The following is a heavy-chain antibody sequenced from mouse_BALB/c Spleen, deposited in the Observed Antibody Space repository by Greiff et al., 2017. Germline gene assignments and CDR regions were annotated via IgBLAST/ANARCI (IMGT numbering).Heavy chain of an antibody. Sequence: EVQRVESGGGLVKPGGSLKLSCAASGFTFSSYAMSWVRQTPEKRLEWVASISSGGSTYYPDSVKGRFTISRDNARNILYLQMSSLRSEDTAMYYCAREGYYYGSSCDYWGQGTTLTVSS. J-gene: IGHJ2*01. V-gene: IGHV5-6-5*01. CDR3: AREGYYYGSSCDY. CDR1: GFTFSSYA. CDR2: ISSGGST. D-gene: IGHD1-1*01.